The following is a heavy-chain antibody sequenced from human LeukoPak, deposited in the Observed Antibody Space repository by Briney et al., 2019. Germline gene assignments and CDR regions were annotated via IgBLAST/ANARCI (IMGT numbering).Heavy chain of an antibody. J-gene: IGHJ5*02. V-gene: IGHV4-30-2*01. D-gene: IGHD2-2*01. CDR3: ARFGPAESGDWFDP. Sequence: PSETLSLTCAVSGGSISSGGYSWSWIRQPPGKGLEWIGYIYHSGSTYYNPSLKSRVTISVDRSKNQFSLKLSSVTAADTAVYYCARFGPAESGDWFDPWGQGTLVTVSS. CDR2: IYHSGST. CDR1: GGSISSGGYS.